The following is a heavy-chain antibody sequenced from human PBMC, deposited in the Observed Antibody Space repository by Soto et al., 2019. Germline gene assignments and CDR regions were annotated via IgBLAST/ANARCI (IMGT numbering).Heavy chain of an antibody. CDR1: GGSFSGYY. CDR2: INHSGST. Sequence: QVQLQQWGAGLLKPSETLSLTCAVYGGSFSGYYWSWIRQPPGKGLAWIGEINHSGSTNYNPSLKSRATISVDTSKNQFSLKLSSVTAADAAVYYCARGLRWFDPWGQGTLVTVSS. V-gene: IGHV4-34*01. J-gene: IGHJ5*02. CDR3: ARGLRWFDP.